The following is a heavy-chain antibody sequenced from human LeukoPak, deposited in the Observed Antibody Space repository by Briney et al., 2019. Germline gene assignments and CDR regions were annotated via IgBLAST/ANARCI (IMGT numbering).Heavy chain of an antibody. CDR1: GASISSSTYY. Sequence: SETLSLTCTVSGASISSSTYYWGWIRQPPGKGLEWIGRIYTSGSTNYNPSLKSRVTISVDTSKNQFSLKLSSVTAADTAVYYCARDPYDFWSGRFDPWGQGTLVTVSS. J-gene: IGHJ5*02. CDR3: ARDPYDFWSGRFDP. V-gene: IGHV4-39*07. CDR2: IYTSGST. D-gene: IGHD3-3*01.